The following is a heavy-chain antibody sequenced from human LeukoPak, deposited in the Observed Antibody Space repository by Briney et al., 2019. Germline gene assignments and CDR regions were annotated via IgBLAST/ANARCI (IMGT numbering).Heavy chain of an antibody. Sequence: GEPLQISFKGPGYKFNSYWIAWVRPMPGKGLEWMGIIYPDDFDTRYSPSFQGQVTISADRSISTAYLQWSSLKASDTAMYYCARQDYDSSGYYYHPPDYWGQGTLVIVSS. CDR3: ARQDYDSSGYYYHPPDY. CDR1: GYKFNSYW. V-gene: IGHV5-51*01. D-gene: IGHD3-22*01. CDR2: IYPDDFDT. J-gene: IGHJ4*02.